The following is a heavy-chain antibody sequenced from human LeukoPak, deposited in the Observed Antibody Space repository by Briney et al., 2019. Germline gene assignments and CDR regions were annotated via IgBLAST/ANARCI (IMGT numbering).Heavy chain of an antibody. CDR2: VLDNVRT. J-gene: IGHJ4*02. Sequence: SETLSLTCTVPGGSISSHYWSWVRQPPGKGLEWIGYVLDNVRTKDNPSLNSRFTLSVDTSRNQFSLRLSSVTSADTAVYYCARRGGREQLIPYSLDYWGQGTLVTVSS. D-gene: IGHD6-13*01. V-gene: IGHV4-59*08. CDR1: GGSISSHY. CDR3: ARRGGREQLIPYSLDY.